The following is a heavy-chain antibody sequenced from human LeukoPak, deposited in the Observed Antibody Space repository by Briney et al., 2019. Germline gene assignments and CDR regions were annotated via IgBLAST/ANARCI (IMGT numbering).Heavy chain of an antibody. V-gene: IGHV1-3*01. CDR2: INAGNGNT. J-gene: IGHJ1*01. CDR1: GYTFTSYA. Sequence: GASVKVSCKASGYTFTSYAMHWVRQAPGQRLEWMGWINAGNGNTKYSQKFQGRVTITRDTSASTAYMELSSLRSEDTAVYYCARDQRYFECFQHWGQGTLVTVSS. CDR3: ARDQRYFECFQH. D-gene: IGHD3-9*01.